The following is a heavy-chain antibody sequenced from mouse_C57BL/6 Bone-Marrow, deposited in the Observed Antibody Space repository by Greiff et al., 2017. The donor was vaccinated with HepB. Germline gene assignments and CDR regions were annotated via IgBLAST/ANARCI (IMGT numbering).Heavy chain of an antibody. CDR2: IHPNSGST. V-gene: IGHV1-64*01. CDR3: ARLYDGYYGWFAY. D-gene: IGHD2-3*01. J-gene: IGHJ3*01. Sequence: QVQLQQSGAELVKPGASVKLSCKASGYTFTSYWMHWVKQRPGQGLEWIGMIHPNSGSTNYNEKFKSKATLTVDKSSSTAYMQLSSLTSEDSAVYYCARLYDGYYGWFAYWGQGTLVTVSA. CDR1: GYTFTSYW.